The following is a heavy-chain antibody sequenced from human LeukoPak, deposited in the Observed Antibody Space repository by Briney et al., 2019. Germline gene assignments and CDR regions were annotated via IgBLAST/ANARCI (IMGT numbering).Heavy chain of an antibody. J-gene: IGHJ4*02. CDR2: MYNGGST. CDR1: GFTVSSNY. Sequence: PEGSLRLSCVASGFTVSSNYMSWVRQAPGKWLELVSVMYNGGSTSYADSVKGRFSISRDNSKNTLFLQMNSLRAEDTAVYYCARATGVYYDTSAYDYWGQETLATVSS. D-gene: IGHD3-22*01. V-gene: IGHV3-66*01. CDR3: ARATGVYYDTSAYDY.